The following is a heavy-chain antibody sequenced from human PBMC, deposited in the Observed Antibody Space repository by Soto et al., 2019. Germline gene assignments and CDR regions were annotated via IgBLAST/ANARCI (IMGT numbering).Heavy chain of an antibody. CDR2: IYHSGTT. Sequence: SETLSLTCAVSGDSISSGYYWAWIRQPPGKGLEWIGSIYHSGTTYYNPSLQSLFTISVDTSKNQFSLKLSSVTAADTAVYYCARGLNYVWGSYRYSHAFDIWGQGTMVTVS. J-gene: IGHJ3*02. D-gene: IGHD3-16*02. V-gene: IGHV4-38-2*01. CDR1: GDSISSGYY. CDR3: ARGLNYVWGSYRYSHAFDI.